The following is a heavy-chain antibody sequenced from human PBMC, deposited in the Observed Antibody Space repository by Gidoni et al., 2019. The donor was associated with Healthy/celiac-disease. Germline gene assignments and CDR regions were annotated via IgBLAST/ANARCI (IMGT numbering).Heavy chain of an antibody. CDR2: IYYSGST. Sequence: QLQLHESGPGLVKPSETLSLTCTVSGGSISSSSYYWGWISMLPGKGMEGIGRIYYSGSTYYNPSLKRRVTISVDTSKNQFSLKLSSVTAADTAVYYCARHITVYCSGGSCYRDYWGQGTLVTVSS. CDR3: ARHITVYCSGGSCYRDY. D-gene: IGHD2-15*01. J-gene: IGHJ4*02. CDR1: GGSISSSSYY. V-gene: IGHV4-39*01.